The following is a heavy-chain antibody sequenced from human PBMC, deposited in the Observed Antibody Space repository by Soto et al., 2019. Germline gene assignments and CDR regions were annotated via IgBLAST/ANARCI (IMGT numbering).Heavy chain of an antibody. CDR2: IIPLSDTA. V-gene: IGHV1-69*06. J-gene: IGHJ4*02. CDR1: GCSLNTYA. D-gene: IGHD1-26*01. CDR3: ATEGLGGSYYGH. Sequence: QLVQTGAEVKKPGTSVKVSCRASGCSLNTYALRWVRQATGKGLEWMGSIIPLSDTAKYAQTFHNRVTIAADRSGITAFMERLSLKSEGTAMDYCATEGLGGSYYGHWGQGALVSVSS.